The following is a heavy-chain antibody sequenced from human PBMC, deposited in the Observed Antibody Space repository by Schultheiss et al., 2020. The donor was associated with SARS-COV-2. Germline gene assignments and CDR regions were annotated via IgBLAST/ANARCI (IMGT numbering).Heavy chain of an antibody. J-gene: IGHJ4*02. D-gene: IGHD3-10*01. CDR1: GGSISSYY. Sequence: SETLSLTCTVSGGSISSYYWSWIRQPPGKGLEWIGYIYYSGSTNYNPSLKSRVTISVDTSKNQFSLKLSSVTAADTAVYYCARGWGSKNGSGSYYDYWGQGTLVTVSS. CDR3: ARGWGSKNGSGSYYDY. CDR2: IYYSGST. V-gene: IGHV4-59*08.